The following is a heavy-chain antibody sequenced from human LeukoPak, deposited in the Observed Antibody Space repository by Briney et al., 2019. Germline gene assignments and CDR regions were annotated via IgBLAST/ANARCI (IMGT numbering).Heavy chain of an antibody. D-gene: IGHD3-10*01. CDR1: GGSISGYY. CDR2: IHYSGST. V-gene: IGHV4-59*01. CDR3: ARTTMVRGTYYMDV. J-gene: IGHJ6*03. Sequence: SETLSLTCTVSGGSISGYYWSWIRQPPGKGLQWIGCIHYSGSTNYNPSLKSRVTISVDTSKNQFSLKLSSVTAADTAVYYCARTTMVRGTYYMDVWGKGTTVTISS.